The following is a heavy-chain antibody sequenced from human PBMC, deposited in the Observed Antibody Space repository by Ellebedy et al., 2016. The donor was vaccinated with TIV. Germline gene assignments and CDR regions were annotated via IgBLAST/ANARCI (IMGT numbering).Heavy chain of an antibody. V-gene: IGHV4-39*07. CDR3: ASLSIAAAGGY. J-gene: IGHJ4*02. CDR1: GGSISSGGYY. D-gene: IGHD6-13*01. Sequence: SETLSLXXTVSGGSISSGGYYWSWIRQPPGKGLEWIGEINHSGSTNYNPSLKSRVTISVDTSKNQFSLKLSSVTAADTAVYYCASLSIAAAGGYWGQGTLVTVSS. CDR2: INHSGST.